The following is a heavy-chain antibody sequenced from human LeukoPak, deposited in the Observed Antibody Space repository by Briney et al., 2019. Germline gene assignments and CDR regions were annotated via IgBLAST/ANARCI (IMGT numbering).Heavy chain of an antibody. Sequence: PSETLSLTCTVSGGPISSYYWSWIRQPPGKGLEWIGYIHYSGSTNYNPSLKSRVTISVDTSKNQFSLKLSSVTAADTAVYYCARGGYDFWSGLSTTNWFDPWGQGTLVTVSS. V-gene: IGHV4-59*01. CDR3: ARGGYDFWSGLSTTNWFDP. CDR2: IHYSGST. CDR1: GGPISSYY. D-gene: IGHD3-3*01. J-gene: IGHJ5*02.